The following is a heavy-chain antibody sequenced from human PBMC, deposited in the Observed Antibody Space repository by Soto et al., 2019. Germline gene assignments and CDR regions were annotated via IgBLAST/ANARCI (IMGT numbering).Heavy chain of an antibody. V-gene: IGHV4-59*11. CDR1: GGSISSHY. CDR2: IYYSGST. J-gene: IGHJ5*02. Sequence: PSETLSLTCTVSGGSISSHYWSWIRQPPGKGLEWIGYIYYSGSTNYNPSLKSRVTISVDTSKNQFSLKLSSVTAADTAVYYCGKVNDFWTGYYSTNWFDPWGQGTLVTVS. D-gene: IGHD3-3*01. CDR3: GKVNDFWTGYYSTNWFDP.